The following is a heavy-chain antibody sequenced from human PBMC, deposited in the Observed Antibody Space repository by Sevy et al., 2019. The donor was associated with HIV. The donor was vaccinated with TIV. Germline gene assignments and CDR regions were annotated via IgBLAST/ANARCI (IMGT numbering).Heavy chain of an antibody. CDR1: GFSLSNYW. J-gene: IGHJ4*02. D-gene: IGHD3-22*01. Sequence: GGSLRLSCVASGFSLSNYWMTWVRQAPGKGLEWVANINQDGHEKYYVDSVKGRFTISRDGATLFLQMNSLRAEDTAVYYCARSSYYYDNGYYYPFAIWGRRTMVTVSS. CDR3: ARSSYYYDNGYYYPFAI. V-gene: IGHV3-7*01. CDR2: INQDGHEK.